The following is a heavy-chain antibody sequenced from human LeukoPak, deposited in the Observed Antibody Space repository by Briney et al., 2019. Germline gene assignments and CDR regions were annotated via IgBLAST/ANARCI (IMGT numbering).Heavy chain of an antibody. CDR3: ARERGGIAAAGSDY. J-gene: IGHJ4*02. CDR1: GFTFSDYY. D-gene: IGHD6-25*01. V-gene: IGHV3-11*05. Sequence: GGSLRLSCAASGFTFSDYYMSWIRQAPEKGLEWVSYISSSSSYTNYADSVKGRFTISRDNANKSLYLQMNSLRAEDTGVYYCARERGGIAAAGSDYWGQGTLVTVSS. CDR2: ISSSSSYT.